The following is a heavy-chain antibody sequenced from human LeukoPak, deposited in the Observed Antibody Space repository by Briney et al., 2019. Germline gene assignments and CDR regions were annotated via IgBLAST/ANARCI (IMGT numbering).Heavy chain of an antibody. V-gene: IGHV3-30*02. CDR3: STDYDTSGDYYGGH. CDR2: IRYDGSNK. D-gene: IGHD3-22*01. Sequence: GRSLRLSCAASGFTFSSYGMHWVRQAPGKGLEWVAFIRYDGSNKYYADSVKGRFTISRDNSKNTLYLQMNSLRAEDTAVYYCSTDYDTSGDYYGGHWGQGTLVTVSS. J-gene: IGHJ4*02. CDR1: GFTFSSYG.